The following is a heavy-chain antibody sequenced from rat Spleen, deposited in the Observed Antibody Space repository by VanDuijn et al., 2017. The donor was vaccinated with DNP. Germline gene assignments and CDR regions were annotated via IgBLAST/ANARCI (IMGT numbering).Heavy chain of an antibody. CDR1: GFTFSNSD. CDR3: ARHFYFDGSYYPFAY. CDR2: ISTSGGST. Sequence: EVQLVESGGGLVQPGRSLKLSCAASGFTFSNSDMAWVRQAPTKGLEWVASISTSGGSTHYRDSVKGRFTVSRDNSKSTLYLQMDSLRSEDTATYYCARHFYFDGSYYPFAYWGQGVMVTVSS. J-gene: IGHJ2*01. V-gene: IGHV5-25*01. D-gene: IGHD1-12*02.